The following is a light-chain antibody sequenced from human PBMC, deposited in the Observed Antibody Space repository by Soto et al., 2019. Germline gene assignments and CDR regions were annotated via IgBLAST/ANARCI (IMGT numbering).Light chain of an antibody. J-gene: IGKJ5*01. Sequence: EIVMTQSPATLSVSPGERATLSCRASQTVLSNLAWYQQKPGQAPRLLIYGASTRATGIPARFSGSGSGTESTLTISSLQSEDFPVYYCQQYNNWPITFGKGTRLEI. CDR1: QTVLSN. CDR3: QQYNNWPIT. V-gene: IGKV3-15*01. CDR2: GAS.